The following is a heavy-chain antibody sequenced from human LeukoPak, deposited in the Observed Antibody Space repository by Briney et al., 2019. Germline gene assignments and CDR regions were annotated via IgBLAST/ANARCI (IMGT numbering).Heavy chain of an antibody. J-gene: IGHJ4*02. CDR3: ARERQQRYFDY. CDR2: IIPIFGTA. Sequence: SVKVSCKASGGTFSSYAISWVRQAPGQGLEWMGGIIPIFGTANYAQKSQGRVTITADEPTSTAYMELSSLRSEDTAVYYCARERQQRYFDYWGQGTLVTVSS. D-gene: IGHD6-13*01. V-gene: IGHV1-69*01. CDR1: GGTFSSYA.